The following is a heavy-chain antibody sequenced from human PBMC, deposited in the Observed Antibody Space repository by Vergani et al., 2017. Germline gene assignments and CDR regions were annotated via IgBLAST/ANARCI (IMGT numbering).Heavy chain of an antibody. D-gene: IGHD2-2*02. V-gene: IGHV3-23*01. CDR2: ISGGGSST. Sequence: EVQVLESGGGLVQPGGSLRLSCAASGFAFSTYAMTWVRQAPGKGLEWVSTISGGGSSTYYADSVKGRFTISRDDSRNTVSLQMNSLRSEDTAVYHCAKLGCTHTTCYMNCWGQGTLVTVSS. CDR3: AKLGCTHTTCYMNC. J-gene: IGHJ4*02. CDR1: GFAFSTYA.